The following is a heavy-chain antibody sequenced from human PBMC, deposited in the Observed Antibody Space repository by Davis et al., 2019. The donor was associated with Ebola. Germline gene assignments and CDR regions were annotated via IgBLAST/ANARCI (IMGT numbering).Heavy chain of an antibody. D-gene: IGHD6-19*01. V-gene: IGHV3-23*01. J-gene: IGHJ6*02. Sequence: GESLKISCAASGFTFSSYAMSWVRQAPGKGLEWVSAISGSGGSTYYADSVKGRFTISRDNSKNTLYLQMNSLRAEDTAVYYCAKLEQWLVYYYYYGMDAWGQGTTVTVSS. CDR2: ISGSGGST. CDR1: GFTFSSYA. CDR3: AKLEQWLVYYYYYGMDA.